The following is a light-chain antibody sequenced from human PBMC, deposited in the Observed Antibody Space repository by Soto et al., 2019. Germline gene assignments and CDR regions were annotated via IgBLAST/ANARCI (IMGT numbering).Light chain of an antibody. J-gene: IGLJ2*01. V-gene: IGLV2-8*01. CDR2: EVS. CDR3: SSYAGSMNLI. Sequence: ALTQPPSASGSPGQSVTISCTGSSSDVGGHNHVSWYQQHPGKAPKLMIYEVSKRPSGVPDRFSGSKSVNTASLTVSGLQAEDEADYYCSSYAGSMNLIFGGGTQLTVL. CDR1: SSDVGGHNH.